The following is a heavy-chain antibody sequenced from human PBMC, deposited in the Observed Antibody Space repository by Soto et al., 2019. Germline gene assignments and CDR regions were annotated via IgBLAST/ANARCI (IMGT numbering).Heavy chain of an antibody. CDR3: ARDVGATGD. CDR1: GYTFTSYA. V-gene: IGHV1-3*01. J-gene: IGHJ4*02. Sequence: QVQLVQSGAEVKKPGASVKVSCKASGYTFTSYAMHWVRQAPGQRLEWMGWINAGNGNTTYSQKFQGRVTITRDTSASTAYMALGSLRSEYTAVYYCARDVGATGDWGQGSLVTVSS. CDR2: INAGNGNT. D-gene: IGHD1-26*01.